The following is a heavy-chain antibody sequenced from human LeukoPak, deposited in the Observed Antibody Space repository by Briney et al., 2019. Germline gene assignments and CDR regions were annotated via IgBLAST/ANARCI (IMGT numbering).Heavy chain of an antibody. V-gene: IGHV4-59*08. Sequence: SETLSLTCTVSGGSIRSYYWSWIRQPPGKGLEWIGYIFYAGSTTYNPSLKSRVTISIDTSKNQFSLKLNSVTAADTAVYYCARHGGRGYSGYDMEYFQHWGQGTLVTVSS. CDR2: IFYAGST. J-gene: IGHJ1*01. D-gene: IGHD5-12*01. CDR1: GGSIRSYY. CDR3: ARHGGRGYSGYDMEYFQH.